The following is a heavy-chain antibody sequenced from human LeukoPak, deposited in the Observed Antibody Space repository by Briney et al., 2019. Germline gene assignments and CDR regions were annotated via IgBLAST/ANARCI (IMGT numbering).Heavy chain of an antibody. J-gene: IGHJ4*02. CDR3: ARRDGSYYGH. Sequence: ASETLSLTCTVSGGSISNSSYYRGWIRQPPGRGLEWIGSIYYSGSTYYNPSLKSRVTISVDTSKNQFSLKVRSVTAADTAVYYCARRDGSYYGHWGQGTLVTVSS. CDR1: GGSISNSSYY. V-gene: IGHV4-39*07. D-gene: IGHD1-26*01. CDR2: IYYSGST.